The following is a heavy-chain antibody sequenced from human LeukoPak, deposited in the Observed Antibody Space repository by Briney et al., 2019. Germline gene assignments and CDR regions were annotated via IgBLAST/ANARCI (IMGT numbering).Heavy chain of an antibody. CDR1: GFTFSNAW. V-gene: IGHV3-15*01. J-gene: IGHJ3*01. Sequence: PGGSPRLSCAASGFTFSNAWMSWVRQAPGKGLEWVGRIMSKSDGGTTAYGAPVKGRFAISRDDSKNTLYLQMKGLETEDTAVYYCTTASVTMVRRIINPDAFDVWGLGTMVIVSS. CDR3: TTASVTMVRRIINPDAFDV. D-gene: IGHD3-10*01. CDR2: IMSKSDGGTT.